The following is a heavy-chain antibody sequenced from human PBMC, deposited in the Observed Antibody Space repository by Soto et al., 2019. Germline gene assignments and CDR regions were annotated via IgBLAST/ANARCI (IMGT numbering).Heavy chain of an antibody. J-gene: IGHJ4*02. CDR2: SSAHNGNT. V-gene: IGHV1-18*01. Sequence: QVHLVQSGAEVKKPGASVKVSCKGSGYAFTTYGITWVRQAPGQGLEWTGWSSAHNGNTNYAQKLQGRVTVTRDTSTSTAYMELRSLRSDDTAVYYCARVRDWDYWGQGALVTVSS. CDR3: ARVRDWDY. CDR1: GYAFTTYG. D-gene: IGHD3-9*01.